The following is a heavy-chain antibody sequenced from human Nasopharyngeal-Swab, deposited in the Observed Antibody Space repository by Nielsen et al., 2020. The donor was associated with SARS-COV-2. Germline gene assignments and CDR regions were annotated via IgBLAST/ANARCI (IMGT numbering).Heavy chain of an antibody. CDR2: IYYNGNT. V-gene: IGHV4-39*01. CDR1: GDSIAYSTFY. CDR3: VRSSSWYYFDY. D-gene: IGHD6-13*01. J-gene: IGHJ4*02. Sequence: SETLSLTCTVSGDSIAYSTFYWGWIRQPTGKGLEWIGNIYYNGNTYQNPSLKSRITISVDKSKNQFSLQLSSVTAADTAVYYCVRSSSWYYFDYWAQGTQVTVSS.